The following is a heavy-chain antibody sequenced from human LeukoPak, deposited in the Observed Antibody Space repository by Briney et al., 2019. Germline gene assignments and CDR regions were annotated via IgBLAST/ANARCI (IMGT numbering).Heavy chain of an antibody. V-gene: IGHV4-34*01. J-gene: IGHJ6*03. CDR1: GGSFSGYY. D-gene: IGHD5-12*01. Sequence: PSETLSLTCAVDGGSFSGYYWGWIRQPPGKGLEWIGEINHSGSTNYNPSLKSRVTRSVDTSKTQASRKLRSLAAAETAVYYCARTTEGYAGGQGSSYSYYMDVWGKGTTVTISS. CDR2: INHSGST. CDR3: ARTTEGYAGGQGSSYSYYMDV.